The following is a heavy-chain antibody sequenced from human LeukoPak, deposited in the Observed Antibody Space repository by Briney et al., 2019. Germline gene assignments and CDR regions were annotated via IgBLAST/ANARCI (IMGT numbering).Heavy chain of an antibody. CDR1: GGSISSDGYY. CDR2: IYYSGST. V-gene: IGHV4-31*03. CDR3: ARVTEQQMPDY. D-gene: IGHD6-13*01. Sequence: SETLSLTCTVSGGSISSDGYYWSWIRQHPGKGLEWIGYIYYSGSTYYNPSLKSRVTISVDTSKNQFSLKLSSVTAADTAVYYCARVTEQQMPDYWGQGTLVTVSS. J-gene: IGHJ4*02.